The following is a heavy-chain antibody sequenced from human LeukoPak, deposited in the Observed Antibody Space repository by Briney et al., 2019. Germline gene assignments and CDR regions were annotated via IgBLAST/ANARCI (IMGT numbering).Heavy chain of an antibody. J-gene: IGHJ4*02. Sequence: SETLSLTCAVYGGSFSGYYWSWIRQPPGKGLEWIGEINHSGGTNYNPSLKSRVTISVDTSKNQFSLKLSSVTAADTAVYYCARGHTFIYDSSGYYPLFDYWGQGTLVTVSS. CDR1: GGSFSGYY. V-gene: IGHV4-34*01. D-gene: IGHD3-22*01. CDR3: ARGHTFIYDSSGYYPLFDY. CDR2: INHSGGT.